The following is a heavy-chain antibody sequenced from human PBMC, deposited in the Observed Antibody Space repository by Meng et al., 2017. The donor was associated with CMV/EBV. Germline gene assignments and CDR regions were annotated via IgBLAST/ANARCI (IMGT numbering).Heavy chain of an antibody. J-gene: IGHJ4*02. CDR2: IYHSGST. CDR1: GGSFSGYY. V-gene: IGHV4-34*01. CDR3: ARAKTMDY. D-gene: IGHD1-14*01. Sequence: SETLSLTCAVYGGSFSGYYWSWIRQPPGKGLEWIGEIYHSGSTNYNPSLKSRVTISVDTSKNQFSLKLSSVTAADTAVYYCARAKTMDYWGQGTLVTVSS.